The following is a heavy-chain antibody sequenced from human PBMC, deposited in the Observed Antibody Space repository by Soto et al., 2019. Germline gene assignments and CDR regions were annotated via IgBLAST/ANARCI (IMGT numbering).Heavy chain of an antibody. CDR2: LSSDGFGT. J-gene: IGHJ6*02. CDR3: ARTINFGLPGNGMDV. V-gene: IGHV3-74*03. CDR1: GFTLSAYW. D-gene: IGHD3-16*01. Sequence: PGGSLRLSCAASGFTLSAYWMHWVRQAPGRGLEWVSRLSSDGFGTAYADSVKGRFHISRDNARNTLFLQMNGLRAEDTAVYYCARTINFGLPGNGMDVWGQGTTVTVSS.